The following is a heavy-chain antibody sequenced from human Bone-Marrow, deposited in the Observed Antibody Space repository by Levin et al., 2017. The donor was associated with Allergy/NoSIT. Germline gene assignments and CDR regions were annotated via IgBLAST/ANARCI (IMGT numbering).Heavy chain of an antibody. D-gene: IGHD5-24*01. CDR3: ARQLPAPDDMFYFDS. CDR2: ISGGAGRK. V-gene: IGHV3-23*01. Sequence: GESLKISCAGSGFAFISYAMTWVRQAPGKGLEWVSLISGGAGRKYYADSVKGRFAVSRDNFKNTVYLEMNSLRAEDTALYYCARQLPAPDDMFYFDSWGQGTLVTVSS. J-gene: IGHJ4*02. CDR1: GFAFISYA.